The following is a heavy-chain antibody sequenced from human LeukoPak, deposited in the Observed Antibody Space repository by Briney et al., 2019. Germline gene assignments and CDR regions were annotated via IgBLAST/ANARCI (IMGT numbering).Heavy chain of an antibody. CDR1: GFTFTSYN. CDR3: ARGGYSSSWYARDAFDI. V-gene: IGHV3-48*02. D-gene: IGHD6-13*01. Sequence: GGSLRLSCAASGFTFTSYNMNWVRQAPGKGLEWVSYISSSSSTIYYADSVKGRFTISRDNAKNSLYLQMNSLRDEDTAVYYCARGGYSSSWYARDAFDIWGQGTMVTVSS. CDR2: ISSSSSTI. J-gene: IGHJ3*02.